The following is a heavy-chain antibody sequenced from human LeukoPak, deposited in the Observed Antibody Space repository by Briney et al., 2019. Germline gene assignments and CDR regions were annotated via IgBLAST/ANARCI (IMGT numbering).Heavy chain of an antibody. Sequence: GGSLRLSCAASGFTFSDYYMSWIRQAPGKGLEWVSVIYSGGSTYYADSVKGRFTISRDNSKNTLYLQMNSLRAEDTAVYYCARGEGSSSSEGDYWGQGTLVTVSS. D-gene: IGHD6-6*01. CDR2: IYSGGST. J-gene: IGHJ4*02. CDR3: ARGEGSSSSEGDY. CDR1: GFTFSDYY. V-gene: IGHV3-53*01.